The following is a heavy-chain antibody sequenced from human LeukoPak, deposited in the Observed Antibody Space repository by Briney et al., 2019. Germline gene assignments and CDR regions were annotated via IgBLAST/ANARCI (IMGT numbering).Heavy chain of an antibody. Sequence: PGGSLRLSCAASGFTFDDYAMHWVRQAPGKGLEWVSGISWNSGSIGYADSVKGRFTISRDNAKNSLYLRMNSLRAEDMALYYCAKDRGSSSWYAFDIWGQGTMVTVSS. CDR3: AKDRGSSSWYAFDI. J-gene: IGHJ3*02. CDR2: ISWNSGSI. CDR1: GFTFDDYA. V-gene: IGHV3-9*03. D-gene: IGHD6-13*01.